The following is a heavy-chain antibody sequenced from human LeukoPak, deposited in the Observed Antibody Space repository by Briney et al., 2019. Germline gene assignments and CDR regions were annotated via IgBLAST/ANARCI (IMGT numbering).Heavy chain of an antibody. CDR2: IIPIFGTA. D-gene: IGHD2-2*01. CDR3: ARGGVPAAMGDPPPNWFDP. CDR1: GGTFSSYA. V-gene: IGHV1-69*13. J-gene: IGHJ5*02. Sequence: SVKVSCKASGGTFSSYAISWVRQAPGQGLEWMGGIIPIFGTANYAQKFQGRVTITADESTSTAYMELSSLRSEDTAVYYCARGGVPAAMGDPPPNWFDPWGQGTLVTVSS.